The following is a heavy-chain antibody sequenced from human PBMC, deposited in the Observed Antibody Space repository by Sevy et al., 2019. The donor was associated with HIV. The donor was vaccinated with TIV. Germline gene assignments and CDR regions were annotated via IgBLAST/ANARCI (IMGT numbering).Heavy chain of an antibody. Sequence: GGSLRLSCVASGFTFSDHYMEWVRQAPGKGLEWVGRTRNKADGYTTEYAASEKGRFTISRDESKKSLYVQMNSLKAEDTAVYYCATHAGIAAAGRVFDYWGQGTLVTVSS. CDR2: TRNKADGYTT. J-gene: IGHJ4*02. CDR1: GFTFSDHY. D-gene: IGHD6-13*01. CDR3: ATHAGIAAAGRVFDY. V-gene: IGHV3-72*01.